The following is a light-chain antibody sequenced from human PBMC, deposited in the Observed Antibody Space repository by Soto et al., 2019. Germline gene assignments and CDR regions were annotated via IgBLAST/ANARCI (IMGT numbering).Light chain of an antibody. CDR1: QSVSGN. Sequence: EIMMTQSPATLSVSPGDRVTLSCRASQSVSGNLAWYQQKAGQPPRLLIYAASTRATGIPARFSGSGSGTEFTLTISSLQSEDFAVYYCQQYNSWPPYTFGQGTKLE. CDR2: AAS. CDR3: QQYNSWPPYT. V-gene: IGKV3-15*01. J-gene: IGKJ2*01.